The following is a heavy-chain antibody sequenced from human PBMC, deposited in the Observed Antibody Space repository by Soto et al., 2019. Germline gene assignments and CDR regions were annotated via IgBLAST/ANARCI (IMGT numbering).Heavy chain of an antibody. CDR3: AADTGRDSSGYYFVH. J-gene: IGHJ4*02. V-gene: IGHV1-58*01. D-gene: IGHD3-22*01. CDR1: GFTFTSSA. Sequence: ASVKVSCKASGFTFTSSAVQWVRQARGQRLEWIGWIVVGSGNTNYAQKFQERVTITRDMSTSTAYMELSSLRSEDTAVYYCAADTGRDSSGYYFVHRGQGTLVT. CDR2: IVVGSGNT.